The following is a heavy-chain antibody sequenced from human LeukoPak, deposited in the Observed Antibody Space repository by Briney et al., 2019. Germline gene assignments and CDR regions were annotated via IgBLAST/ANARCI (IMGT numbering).Heavy chain of an antibody. V-gene: IGHV1-2*02. D-gene: IGHD6-19*01. Sequence: GASVKVSCKASGYTFTGYYMHWVRQAPGQGLEWMGWINPNSGGTNYAQKFQGRVTMTRDTSISTAYMELSRLRSEDTAVYYCARDSIPQWLVWQEDYYFDYWGQGTLVTVSS. CDR2: INPNSGGT. CDR3: ARDSIPQWLVWQEDYYFDY. J-gene: IGHJ4*02. CDR1: GYTFTGYY.